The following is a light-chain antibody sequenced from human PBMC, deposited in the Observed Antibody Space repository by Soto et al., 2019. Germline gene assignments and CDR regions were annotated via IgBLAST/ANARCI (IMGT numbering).Light chain of an antibody. J-gene: IGKJ1*01. V-gene: IGKV3-20*01. Sequence: ETVMTQSPATLSVSPGERATLSCRASQSVSSYLAWYQQKPGQAPRLLIYGASSRATGIPDRFSGSGSGTDFTLTISRLEPEDFAVYYCQHYGSSPETFGQGTKVDIK. CDR1: QSVSSY. CDR3: QHYGSSPET. CDR2: GAS.